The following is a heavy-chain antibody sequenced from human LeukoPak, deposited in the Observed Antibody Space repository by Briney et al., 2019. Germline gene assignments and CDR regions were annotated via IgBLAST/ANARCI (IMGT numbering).Heavy chain of an antibody. J-gene: IGHJ4*02. CDR2: ISGSGGSI. D-gene: IGHD2-8*01. CDR3: AREDGQGMDY. V-gene: IGHV3-21*01. Sequence: KPGGSLRLSCAASGFTFSRYAMNWVRQAPGKGLQWVSVISGSGGSIYYADSVKDRFTISRDNAKNSLYLQMNSLRAEDTAVYYCAREDGQGMDYWGQGTLVTVSS. CDR1: GFTFSRYA.